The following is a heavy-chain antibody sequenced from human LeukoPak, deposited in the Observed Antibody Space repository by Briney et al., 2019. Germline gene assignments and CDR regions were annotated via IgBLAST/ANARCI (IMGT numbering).Heavy chain of an antibody. D-gene: IGHD3-16*02. Sequence: PGGSLRLSCAASGFTFSNAWMSWVRQAPGKGLEWGGRIKSKTDGATTDYAAPVKGRLAISRDGSRSTIYLQMNSLKTEDTAVYYCTALVPNYDYVWGSYRYNEKWGQGTLVTVSS. CDR2: IKSKTDGATT. V-gene: IGHV3-15*01. J-gene: IGHJ4*02. CDR1: GFTFSNAW. CDR3: TALVPNYDYVWGSYRYNEK.